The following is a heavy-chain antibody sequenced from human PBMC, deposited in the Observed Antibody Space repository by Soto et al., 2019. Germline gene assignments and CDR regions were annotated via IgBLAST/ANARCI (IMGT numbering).Heavy chain of an antibody. V-gene: IGHV5-10-1*01. D-gene: IGHD2-21*01. CDR1: GYSFTGYW. Sequence: GESLKISCKGSGYSFTGYWISWVRQMPGKGLEWMGRIDPSDSYTNYSPSFQGHVTISADKSISTAYLQWSSLKASDTAMYYCARDSLPSPYYYYGMDVWGQGTTVTVSS. J-gene: IGHJ6*02. CDR3: ARDSLPSPYYYYGMDV. CDR2: IDPSDSYT.